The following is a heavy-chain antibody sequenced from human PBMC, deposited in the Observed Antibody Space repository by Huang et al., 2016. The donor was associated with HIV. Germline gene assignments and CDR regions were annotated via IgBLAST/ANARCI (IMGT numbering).Heavy chain of an antibody. Sequence: QVHLVQSGTEVKKPGASVKVSCKASGYTFTSYGFTWVRQAPGQGVCWVGWVHPYKGNTNYARNRQGRGTMTTDTSTSTAYMELRSLRSDDTAIYYCARDPTSGKDALDIWGQGTLVTVSS. J-gene: IGHJ3*02. CDR2: VHPYKGNT. D-gene: IGHD3-10*01. CDR3: ARDPTSGKDALDI. V-gene: IGHV1-18*01. CDR1: GYTFTSYG.